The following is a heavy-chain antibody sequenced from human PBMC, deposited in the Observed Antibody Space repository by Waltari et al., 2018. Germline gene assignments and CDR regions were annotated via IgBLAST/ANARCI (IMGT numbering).Heavy chain of an antibody. CDR1: GLTFRSYA. V-gene: IGHV1-69*06. D-gene: IGHD6-13*01. J-gene: IGHJ6*02. CDR3: ASGDPDSTTWYSYYYYGLDV. CDR2: IIPMSGTA. Sequence: QLQLLQSGAEVRKPGSSVKVNCKASGLTFRSYAITWVRHAPGHGLEWVGGIIPMSGTAHIAQRFQGRVTITADKSTDTVYMELSSLKSDDTAVYYCASGDPDSTTWYSYYYYGLDVWGQGTTVTVSS.